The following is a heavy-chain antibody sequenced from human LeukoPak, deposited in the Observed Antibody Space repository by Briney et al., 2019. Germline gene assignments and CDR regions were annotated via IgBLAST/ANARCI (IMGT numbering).Heavy chain of an antibody. CDR2: IYFSGST. CDR3: ARAPAGFRPYHGMDV. V-gene: IGHV4-31*03. D-gene: IGHD2-21*01. J-gene: IGHJ6*02. CDR1: GGSISSGGYY. Sequence: SETLSLTCTVSGGSISSGGYYWSWIRQHPGKGLEWIGYIYFSGSTYYNPSLKSRLTISVDTSKNQFSLKLSSVTAADTAVYYCARAPAGFRPYHGMDVWGQGTTVTVSS.